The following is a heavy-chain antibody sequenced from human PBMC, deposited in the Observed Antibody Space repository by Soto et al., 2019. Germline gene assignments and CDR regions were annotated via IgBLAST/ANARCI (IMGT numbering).Heavy chain of an antibody. V-gene: IGHV5-51*01. CDR2: IYPGDSDT. CDR1: GYSFTSYW. Sequence: GESLKISCKGSGYSFTSYWIGWVRQMPGKGLEWMGIIYPGDSDTRYSPSFQGQVTISADKSISTAYLQWSSLKASDTAMYYCATAAEPAAIEIDAFDIWGQGTMVTVSS. D-gene: IGHD2-2*01. J-gene: IGHJ3*02. CDR3: ATAAEPAAIEIDAFDI.